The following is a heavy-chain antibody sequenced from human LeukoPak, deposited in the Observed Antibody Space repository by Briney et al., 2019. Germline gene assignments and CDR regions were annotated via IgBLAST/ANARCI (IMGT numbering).Heavy chain of an antibody. D-gene: IGHD3-16*01. Sequence: GGSLRLSCAASGFTFSSYEMNWVRQAPGKGLEWVSYITSSGSTIHYADSVKGRFTISRDNAKNSLYLQMNSLRAEDTAVYYCARVWGPTPGDFDYWGQGTLVTVSS. V-gene: IGHV3-48*03. J-gene: IGHJ4*02. CDR3: ARVWGPTPGDFDY. CDR1: GFTFSSYE. CDR2: ITSSGSTI.